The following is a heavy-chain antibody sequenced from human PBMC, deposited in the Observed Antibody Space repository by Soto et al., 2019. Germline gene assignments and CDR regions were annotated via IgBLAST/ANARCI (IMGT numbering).Heavy chain of an antibody. CDR3: ARAGTYYYGSGSPHYYGMDV. Sequence: QVQLVQSGAEVKKPGASVKVSCKASGYTFTSYGVSWVRQAPGQGLEWMGWISGYNGNTNYAQKLQGRVTMTTDTSTSTAYMELRSLRSDDTAVYYCARAGTYYYGSGSPHYYGMDVWGQGITVTVSS. CDR1: GYTFTSYG. D-gene: IGHD3-10*01. V-gene: IGHV1-18*04. CDR2: ISGYNGNT. J-gene: IGHJ6*02.